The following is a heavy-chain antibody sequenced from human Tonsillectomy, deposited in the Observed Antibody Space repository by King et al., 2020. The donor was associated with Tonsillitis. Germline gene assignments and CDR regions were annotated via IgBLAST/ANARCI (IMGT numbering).Heavy chain of an antibody. CDR1: GFSFSNAW. V-gene: IGHV3-15*07. CDR3: TTGLGSPYYYWTDY. D-gene: IGHD3-22*01. J-gene: IGHJ4*02. CDR2: IKSKTNGGTT. Sequence: QLVQSGGGLVKPGGSLRLSCAASGFSFSNAWMNWVRQAPGKGLEWVGRIKSKTNGGTTDYAAPVKGRFSISRDDSKNTVYLQMNSLENEDTAVYYCTTGLGSPYYYWTDYWGQGTLVTVSS.